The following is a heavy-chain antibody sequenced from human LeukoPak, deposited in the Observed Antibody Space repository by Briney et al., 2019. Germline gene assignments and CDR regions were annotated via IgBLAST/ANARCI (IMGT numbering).Heavy chain of an antibody. CDR1: GYTFTGYY. J-gene: IGHJ4*02. Sequence: ASVKVSCKASGYTFTGYYMHWVRQAPGQGLEGMGWINPNSGGTNYAQKFQGRVTMTRDTSISTAYMELSRLRSDDTAVYYCAREIVGAGYFDYWGQGTLVTVSS. CDR2: INPNSGGT. V-gene: IGHV1-2*02. CDR3: AREIVGAGYFDY. D-gene: IGHD1-26*01.